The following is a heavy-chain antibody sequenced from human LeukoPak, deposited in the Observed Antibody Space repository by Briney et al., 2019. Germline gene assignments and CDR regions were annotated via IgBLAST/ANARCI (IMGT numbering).Heavy chain of an antibody. Sequence: PGGSLRLSCAASGFTFSNYWMSWVRQAPGKGLEWVANIKQDGSEKYYVDSVKGRFTISRDNSKNSLNLQMNSLRTEDTALYYCAKDIYYDFWSGGGFDYWGQGTLVTVSS. CDR3: AKDIYYDFWSGGGFDY. J-gene: IGHJ4*02. D-gene: IGHD3-3*01. CDR1: GFTFSNYW. V-gene: IGHV3-7*05. CDR2: IKQDGSEK.